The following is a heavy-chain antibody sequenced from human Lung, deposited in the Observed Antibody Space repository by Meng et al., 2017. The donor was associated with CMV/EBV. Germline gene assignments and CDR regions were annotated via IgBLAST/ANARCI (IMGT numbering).Heavy chain of an antibody. CDR3: ARDRYSGSSDAFDI. D-gene: IGHD1-26*01. Sequence: GESLKISCAASGFTFSSYSMNWVRQAPGKGLEWVSSISSSSSYIYYADSVKGRYTISRDNAKNSLYLQMNSLRAEDTAVYYCARDRYSGSSDAFDIWGQGXMVTVSS. CDR2: ISSSSSYI. CDR1: GFTFSSYS. V-gene: IGHV3-21*01. J-gene: IGHJ3*02.